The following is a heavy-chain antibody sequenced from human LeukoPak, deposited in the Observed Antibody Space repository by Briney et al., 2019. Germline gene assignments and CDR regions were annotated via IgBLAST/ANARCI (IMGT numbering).Heavy chain of an antibody. CDR2: IYYSGTT. J-gene: IGHJ4*02. D-gene: IGHD6-13*01. V-gene: IGHV4-59*01. Sequence: SETLSLTCTVSGGSISSYYWSWIRQPSGKGLEWIGYIYYSGTTNYNPSLKSRVTISVDTSKNQFSLKLSSVTAADTAVYYCARGVYIAAAQYGYWGQGTLVTVSS. CDR1: GGSISSYY. CDR3: ARGVYIAAAQYGY.